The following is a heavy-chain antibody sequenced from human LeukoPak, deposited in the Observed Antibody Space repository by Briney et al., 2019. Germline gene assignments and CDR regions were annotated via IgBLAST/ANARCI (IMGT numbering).Heavy chain of an antibody. D-gene: IGHD2-15*01. V-gene: IGHV3-23*01. Sequence: GGPLRLSCAASAFIFSTYAMSWVRQAPGVGLEGGSGISCRGDGTFYADSVEGSFTLSRDNAKNSLYLQMNSLSAEGTAVYSFARYPRHCSGGSCYSGEPPRYGMDVWGQGTTVTVSS. CDR2: ISCRGDGT. CDR3: ARYPRHCSGGSCYSGEPPRYGMDV. J-gene: IGHJ6*02. CDR1: AFIFSTYA.